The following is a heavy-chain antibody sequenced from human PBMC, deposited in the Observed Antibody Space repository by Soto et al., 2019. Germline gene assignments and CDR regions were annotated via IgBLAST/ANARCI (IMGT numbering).Heavy chain of an antibody. CDR2: IKSKVDVTTT. D-gene: IGHD3-16*01. Sequence: ERQLAESGGGLAKPGGSLRLSCVASGFNFTNAGMNWVRQAPGKGLEWVGRIKSKVDVTTTAFSAHATGRFSISRVDTTITGYLEIKSLKTEDTVIYFCPTDSGAGAFEQVWGKRVPSCWGQGTLVNVSS. CDR3: PTDSGAGAFEQVWGKRVPSC. J-gene: IGHJ4*02. CDR1: GFNFTNAG. V-gene: IGHV3-15*01.